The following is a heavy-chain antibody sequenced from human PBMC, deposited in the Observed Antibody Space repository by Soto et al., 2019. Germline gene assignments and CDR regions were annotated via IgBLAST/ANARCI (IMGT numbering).Heavy chain of an antibody. CDR1: GFTFSSYG. Sequence: QVQLVESGGGVVQPGRSLRLSCAASGFTFSSYGMHWVRQAPGKGLEWVAVIWYDGSNKYYADSVKGRFTISRDNSKNTLYLQMNSLRAEDTAVYYSARDPQDLDGYNYVGDYYYGMDVWGQGTTVTVSS. J-gene: IGHJ6*02. D-gene: IGHD5-12*01. V-gene: IGHV3-33*01. CDR3: ARDPQDLDGYNYVGDYYYGMDV. CDR2: IWYDGSNK.